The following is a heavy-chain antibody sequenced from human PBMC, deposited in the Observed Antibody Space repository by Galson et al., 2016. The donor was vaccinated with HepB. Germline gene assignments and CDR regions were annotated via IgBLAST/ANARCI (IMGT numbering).Heavy chain of an antibody. V-gene: IGHV4-59*01. CDR2: IHYTGST. Sequence: SETLSLTCTVSGGSINSYYWSWIRQPPGKELAWLGYIHYTGSTNYNPSLQSRVTISVDTPKNQFSLKLRSGTAADTALYYCARDRKDYDGNSRAFDIWGQGTVVIVSS. J-gene: IGHJ3*02. D-gene: IGHD4-23*01. CDR1: GGSINSYY. CDR3: ARDRKDYDGNSRAFDI.